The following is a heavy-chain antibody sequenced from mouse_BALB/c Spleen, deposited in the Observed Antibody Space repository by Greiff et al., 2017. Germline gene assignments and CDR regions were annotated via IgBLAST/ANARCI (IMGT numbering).Heavy chain of an antibody. CDR2: ISYDGSN. CDR3: ARDPGVYDYDGYFDV. D-gene: IGHD2-4*01. V-gene: IGHV3-6*02. CDR1: GYSITSGYY. Sequence: EVQRVESGPGLVKPSQSLSLTCSVTGYSITSGYYWNWIRQFPGNKLEWMGYISYDGSNNYNPSLKNRISITRDTSKNQFFLKLNSVTTEDTATYYCARDPGVYDYDGYFDVWGAGTTVTVSS. J-gene: IGHJ1*01.